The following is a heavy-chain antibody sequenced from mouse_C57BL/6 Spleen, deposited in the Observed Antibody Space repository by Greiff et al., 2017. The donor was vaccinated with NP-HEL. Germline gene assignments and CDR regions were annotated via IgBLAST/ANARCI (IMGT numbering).Heavy chain of an antibody. J-gene: IGHJ2*01. CDR2: ISSGGDYI. D-gene: IGHD2-3*01. Sequence: EVKLVESGEGLVKPGGSLKLSCAASGFTFSSYAMSWVRQTPEKRLEWVAYISSGGDYIYYADTVKCRFTISRDNARNTLYLQMSSLKSEDTAMYYCTRVDGYPYYFDYWGQGTTLTVSS. V-gene: IGHV5-9-1*02. CDR1: GFTFSSYA. CDR3: TRVDGYPYYFDY.